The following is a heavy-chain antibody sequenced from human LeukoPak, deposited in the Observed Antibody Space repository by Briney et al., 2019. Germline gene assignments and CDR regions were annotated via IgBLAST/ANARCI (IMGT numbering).Heavy chain of an antibody. CDR2: IYYSGST. CDR3: ARDSRLNHFDY. CDR1: GGSISSYC. J-gene: IGHJ4*02. D-gene: IGHD2-2*01. V-gene: IGHV4-59*01. Sequence: SETLSLTCTVSGGSISSYCWSWIRQPPGKGLEWIGYIYYSGSTNYNPSLKSRVTISVDTSKNQFSLKLSSVTAADTAVYYCARDSRLNHFDYWGQGTLVTVSS.